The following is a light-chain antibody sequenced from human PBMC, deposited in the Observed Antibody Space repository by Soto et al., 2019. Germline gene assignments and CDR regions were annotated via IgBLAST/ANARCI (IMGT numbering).Light chain of an antibody. Sequence: DIQITQSPASVSSSVVDRVTITCRASQSISSYLNWYQQKPGKAPKLLIYAASSLQSGVPSRFSGSGSGTDFTLTISSLQPEDFATYYCQQSYSTPLTFGGGTKVDI. CDR2: AAS. CDR1: QSISSY. V-gene: IGKV1-39*01. CDR3: QQSYSTPLT. J-gene: IGKJ4*01.